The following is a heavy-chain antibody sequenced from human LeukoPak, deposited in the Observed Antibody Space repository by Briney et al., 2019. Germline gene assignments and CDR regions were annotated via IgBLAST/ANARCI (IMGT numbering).Heavy chain of an antibody. J-gene: IGHJ6*03. CDR3: ARRNIVVVPAAISYYMDV. CDR1: GGSISSYY. CDR2: IYYSVST. Sequence: SETLSLTCTVSGGSISSYYWSWIRQPPGKGLEWIGYIYYSVSTNYNPSLKSRVTISVDTSKNQFSLKLSSVTAADTAVYYCARRNIVVVPAAISYYMDVWGKGTTVTVSS. D-gene: IGHD2-2*01. V-gene: IGHV4-59*01.